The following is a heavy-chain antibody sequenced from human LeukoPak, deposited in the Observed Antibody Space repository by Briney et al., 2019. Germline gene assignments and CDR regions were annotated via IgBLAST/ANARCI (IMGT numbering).Heavy chain of an antibody. CDR3: ARSGVIDMVPFDH. CDR1: GDRVSSNSAA. D-gene: IGHD2-21*01. J-gene: IGHJ4*02. Sequence: SQTLSLTCAISGDRVSSNSAAWNWIRQSPSRGLEWLGRTYYRSKWYSDYAVSVKSRTTINPDTSKNQFSLQLNSVTPEDTAVYYCARSGVIDMVPFDHWGQGTLVTVSS. V-gene: IGHV6-1*01. CDR2: TYYRSKWYS.